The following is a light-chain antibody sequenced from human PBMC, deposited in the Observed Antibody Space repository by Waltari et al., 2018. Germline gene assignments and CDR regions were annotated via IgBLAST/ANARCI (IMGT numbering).Light chain of an antibody. CDR1: SANIGADYE. CDR3: QSYDISLSGSV. V-gene: IGLV1-40*01. J-gene: IGLJ1*01. CDR2: GNS. Sequence: QSVLTQPPSVSGAPGQRVTISCTGSSANIGADYEVHWYQQLPGTAPKVRIYGNSNRPSGGPERFSGSQSGTSASLAITGLQAEDEAAYYCQSYDISLSGSVFGTGTKVTVL.